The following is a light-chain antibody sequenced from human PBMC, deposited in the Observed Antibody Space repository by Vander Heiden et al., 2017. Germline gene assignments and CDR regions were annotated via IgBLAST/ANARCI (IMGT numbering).Light chain of an antibody. V-gene: IGKV1-5*03. CDR2: KAS. CDR1: QIISSW. J-gene: IGKJ2*01. Sequence: DIQMTQSPSTLSAYVGDRVTITCRASQIISSWLAWYQQKPGKAPKLLIYKASSLESGVPSRFSGSGSGTEFTLTISSLQPDDFATYYCQQYNSYPYTFGQGTKLEIK. CDR3: QQYNSYPYT.